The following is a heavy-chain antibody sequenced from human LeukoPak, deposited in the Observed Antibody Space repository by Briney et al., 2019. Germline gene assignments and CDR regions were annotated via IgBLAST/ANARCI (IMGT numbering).Heavy chain of an antibody. CDR2: IIPILNIT. CDR1: GVTFSNYA. D-gene: IGHD1-26*01. Sequence: VASVKVSCKASGVTFSNYAISWVRQAPGQGLEWMGKIIPILNITNYAQKFQGRVTITADKSTSTAYMELSSLRSEDTAVYYCARAREGGPLVLDYWGQGTLVTVSS. CDR3: ARAREGGPLVLDY. J-gene: IGHJ4*02. V-gene: IGHV1-69*04.